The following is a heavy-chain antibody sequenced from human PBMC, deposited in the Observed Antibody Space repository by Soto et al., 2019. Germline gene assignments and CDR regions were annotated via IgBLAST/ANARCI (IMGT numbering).Heavy chain of an antibody. Sequence: EVQLVESGGGLVRPGGSLRLSCAASGFNFISYDIHWVRQATGKGLEWVSGIGTAGDTYYPGAVEGRFIMSRENAENSVYLEMNSLRPGEAAVYYCARGVLVPGDYYYGMDVGGQGTTLTVFS. V-gene: IGHV3-13*01. D-gene: IGHD2-8*02. CDR1: GFNFISYD. CDR3: ARGVLVPGDYYYGMDV. CDR2: IGTAGDT. J-gene: IGHJ6*02.